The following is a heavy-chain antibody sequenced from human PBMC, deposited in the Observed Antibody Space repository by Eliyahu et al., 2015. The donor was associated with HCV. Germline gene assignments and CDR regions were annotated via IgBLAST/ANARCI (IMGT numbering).Heavy chain of an antibody. D-gene: IGHD6-19*01. CDR2: ISSSSNYI. CDR1: GFTFSRNS. CDR3: ARVAGEQWLVADYYYMDV. V-gene: IGHV3-21*01. Sequence: EVQLVESGGGLVKPGGSLRLSCAASGFTFSRNSMNWVRQAPGKGLEWVSSISSSSNYIYYADSVKGRFTISRDNAKNSLYLQVNSLRAEDTAVYYCARVAGEQWLVADYYYMDVWGKGTTVTVSS. J-gene: IGHJ6*03.